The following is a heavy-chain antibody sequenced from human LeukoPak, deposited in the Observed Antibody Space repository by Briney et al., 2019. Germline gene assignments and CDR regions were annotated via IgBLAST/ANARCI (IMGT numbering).Heavy chain of an antibody. V-gene: IGHV3-15*01. CDR3: SAPWGNAGY. J-gene: IGHJ4*02. CDR1: GFTFNNAW. D-gene: IGHD3-16*01. CDR2: IKSKTDGGTT. Sequence: GGSLRLSCVASGFTFNNAWMSWVRQAPGKGLEWVGRIKSKTDGGTTDYAAPVKGRFSISRDASKNTLYLQMHSLKIEDTAVYYCSAPWGNAGYWGQGTLVTVSS.